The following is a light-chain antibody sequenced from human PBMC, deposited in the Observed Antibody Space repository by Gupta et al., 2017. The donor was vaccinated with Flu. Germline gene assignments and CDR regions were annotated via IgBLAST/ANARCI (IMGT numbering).Light chain of an antibody. J-gene: IGLJ2*01. Sequence: HSALTQPPSVSGSPGQSDTISCTGTSSDFGSYNRVSWYQHPPGTAPNLMIYEVSNRPSGVPDRFSGSKSGNTASLTISWLQAEDEADYYCSLYTSSSTFVVFGGWTKLTVL. CDR3: SLYTSSSTFVV. CDR1: SSDFGSYNR. V-gene: IGLV2-18*01. CDR2: EVS.